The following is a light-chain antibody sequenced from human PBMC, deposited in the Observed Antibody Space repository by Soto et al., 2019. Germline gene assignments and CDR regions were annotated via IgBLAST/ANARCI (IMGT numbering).Light chain of an antibody. J-gene: IGKJ1*01. CDR1: QSVSSI. V-gene: IGKV3-15*01. Sequence: EIVMTQSPATLSVSPGERATLSCRASQSVSSILAWYQQKPGQAPRLLIYGASTRATGIPARFSGSGSGTEFTLTISSLQSEDFAVYYCQQYNNWLRTFGQGTKVEIK. CDR3: QQYNNWLRT. CDR2: GAS.